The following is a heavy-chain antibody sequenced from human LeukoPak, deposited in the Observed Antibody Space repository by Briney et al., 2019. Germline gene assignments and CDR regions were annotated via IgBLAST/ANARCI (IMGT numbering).Heavy chain of an antibody. CDR2: ISYDGGNK. J-gene: IGHJ6*02. CDR1: GFTFSSYG. V-gene: IGHV3-30*03. CDR3: ARSYYYYSMDV. Sequence: GGSLRLSCAASGFTFSSYGIHWVRQAPGKGLEWVAVISYDGGNKYYADSVKGRFTISRDNSKKTLYLQMNSLRAEDTAVYYCARSYYYYSMDVWGQGTTVTVSS.